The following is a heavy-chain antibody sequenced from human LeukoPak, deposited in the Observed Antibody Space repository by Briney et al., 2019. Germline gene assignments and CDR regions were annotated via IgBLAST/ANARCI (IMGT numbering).Heavy chain of an antibody. CDR1: GYTLTELS. J-gene: IGHJ4*02. CDR3: ARETYCSTTTCFDY. Sequence: ASVKVSCKVSGYTLTELSMHWVRQAPGKGLEWMGGFDPEDGETIYAQKFLGRVTMTTDTSTSTVYMELRSLRSDDTAVYYCARETYCSTTTCFDYWGRGTLVTVSS. V-gene: IGHV1-24*01. CDR2: FDPEDGET. D-gene: IGHD2-2*01.